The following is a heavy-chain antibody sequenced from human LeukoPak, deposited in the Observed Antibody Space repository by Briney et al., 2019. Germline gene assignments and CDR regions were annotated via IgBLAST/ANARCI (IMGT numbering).Heavy chain of an antibody. CDR2: LYSGGYA. V-gene: IGHV3-53*01. J-gene: IGHJ6*02. CDR1: GFTFSGHS. D-gene: IGHD4-23*01. CDR3: ARAYGNNGMDV. Sequence: GGSLRLSCAVSGFTFSGHSMNWVRQAPGKGLEWVSVLYSGGYANYTGSVEGRFSISRDDSKNTLYLQMNSLRADDTALYYCARAYGNNGMDVWGQGTTVTVS.